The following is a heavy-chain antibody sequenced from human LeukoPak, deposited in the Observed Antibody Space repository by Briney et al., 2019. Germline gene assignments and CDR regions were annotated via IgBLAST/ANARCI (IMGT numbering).Heavy chain of an antibody. Sequence: PGGSLRLSCAASGFTFSSYAMSWVRQAPGKGLEWVSAISGSGGSTYYADSVKGRFTISRDNSKNTLYLQMNSLRTEDTAVYYCARDQGYTYGHSFDYWGQGTQVTVSS. CDR3: ARDQGYTYGHSFDY. V-gene: IGHV3-23*01. J-gene: IGHJ4*02. CDR2: ISGSGGST. D-gene: IGHD5-18*01. CDR1: GFTFSSYA.